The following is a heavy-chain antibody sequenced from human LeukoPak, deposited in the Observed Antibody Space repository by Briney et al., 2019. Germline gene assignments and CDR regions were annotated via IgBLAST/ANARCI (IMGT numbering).Heavy chain of an antibody. J-gene: IGHJ4*02. CDR1: GYTFSTFA. CDR3: ARDAPSDYYGSGSFDY. V-gene: IGHV3-23*01. Sequence: GGSLRLSCAASGYTFSTFAMIWVRQPPGKGLEWVSSIFPSGGEIHYAVSVRGRFTISRDNSKSTLSLQMNSLRAEDTAVYYCARDAPSDYYGSGSFDYWGQGTLVTVSS. D-gene: IGHD3-10*01. CDR2: IFPSGGEI.